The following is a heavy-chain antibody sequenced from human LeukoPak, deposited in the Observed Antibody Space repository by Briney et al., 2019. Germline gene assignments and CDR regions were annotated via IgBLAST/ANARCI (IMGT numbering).Heavy chain of an antibody. CDR3: ARDQDIVVVVAALRQREMGGFDP. CDR2: MNPKRGNT. CDR1: GYTFTNYD. Sequence: AAVKVSRKASGYTFTNYDINWVRQATGQGPEWMGWMNPKRGNTDYAQKFQGRVTMTRNTSISTAYMELSSLRSDDTAVYYCARDQDIVVVVAALRQREMGGFDPWGQGTLVTVSS. J-gene: IGHJ5*02. V-gene: IGHV1-8*01. D-gene: IGHD2-15*01.